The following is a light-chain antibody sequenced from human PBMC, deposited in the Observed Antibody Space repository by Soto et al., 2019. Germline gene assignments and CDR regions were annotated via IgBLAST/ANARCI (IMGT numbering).Light chain of an antibody. CDR3: QQTYTTPEIT. CDR2: AAS. J-gene: IGKJ5*01. CDR1: QGISNY. Sequence: DIQMTQSPSSLSASLGDRVTITCRATQGISNYLAWYQQKPGKVPKLLIYAASTLQSGVPTRFSGSGSGTDFTLTISSLQPEDFATYYCQQTYTTPEITFGQGTRLEI. V-gene: IGKV1-27*01.